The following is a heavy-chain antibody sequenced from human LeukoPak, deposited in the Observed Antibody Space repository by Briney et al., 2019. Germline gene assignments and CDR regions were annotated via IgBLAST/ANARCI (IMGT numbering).Heavy chain of an antibody. CDR1: GFTFSSYA. CDR3: ARAKPAAYFDC. Sequence: GRSLRLSCAASGFTFSSYAMHWVRQAPGKGLEWVAVISYDGSNKYYADSVKGRFTISRDNSKNTLYLQMNSLRAEDTAVYYCARAKPAAYFDCWGQGTLVTVSS. J-gene: IGHJ4*02. V-gene: IGHV3-30*01. CDR2: ISYDGSNK. D-gene: IGHD2-2*01.